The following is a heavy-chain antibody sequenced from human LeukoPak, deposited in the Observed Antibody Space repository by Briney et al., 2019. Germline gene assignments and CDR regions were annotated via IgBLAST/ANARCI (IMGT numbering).Heavy chain of an antibody. D-gene: IGHD6-25*01. Sequence: SETLSLTCTVSDDSISGYYYIWIRQPPGKGLEWIAYIYPSGSTKYNPSLKSPVTVSVATSKNQLSLRLSSVTAADTAVYYCARRAAATRAFDIWGQGTTVTVSS. CDR1: DDSISGYY. J-gene: IGHJ3*02. V-gene: IGHV4-4*09. CDR2: IYPSGST. CDR3: ARRAAATRAFDI.